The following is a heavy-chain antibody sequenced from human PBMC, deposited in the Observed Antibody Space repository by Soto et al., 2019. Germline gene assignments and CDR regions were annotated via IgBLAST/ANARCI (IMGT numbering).Heavy chain of an antibody. CDR3: ARYLSGGALAQDLDY. CDR2: ISRESRTI. D-gene: IGHD2-15*01. CDR1: GFTFSSYE. J-gene: IGHJ4*02. V-gene: IGHV3-48*03. Sequence: PGGSLRLSCAASGFTFSSYEMTWIRQAPGKGLEFISYISRESRTIYYIDSVKDRFTVSRDNAKNSLYLQMDSLRAEDTALYFCARYLSGGALAQDLDYWGQGTQVTVSS.